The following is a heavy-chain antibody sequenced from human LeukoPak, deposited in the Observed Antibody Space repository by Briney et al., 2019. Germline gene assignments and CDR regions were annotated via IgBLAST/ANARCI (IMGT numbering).Heavy chain of an antibody. J-gene: IGHJ4*02. CDR3: AREGGSSSWYDY. V-gene: IGHV1-46*04. Sequence: PGGSLRLSCAASGYTFTSYYMHWVRQAPGQGLEWMGTINPSGGYTSYAQKLQGRVTMTRDTSTSTVYMEMSSLRSEDTALYYCAREGGSSSWYDYWGQGTLVTVSS. CDR2: INPSGGYT. D-gene: IGHD6-13*01. CDR1: GYTFTSYY.